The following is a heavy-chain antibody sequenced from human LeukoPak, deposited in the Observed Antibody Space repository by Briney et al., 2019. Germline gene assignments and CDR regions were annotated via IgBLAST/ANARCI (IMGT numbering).Heavy chain of an antibody. CDR3: ARGATISETGYFDF. CDR1: GGSFSRYY. J-gene: IGHJ4*03. D-gene: IGHD5-24*01. V-gene: IGHV4-34*01. Sequence: SETLPLTCAVYGGSFSRYYWSWIRQSPGKGLEWIAEIDHRGDTNYNPSVKSRVTISVDTSKTQFSLKVRSLSAADTALYYCARGATISETGYFDFWGQGTLVTVSS. CDR2: IDHRGDT.